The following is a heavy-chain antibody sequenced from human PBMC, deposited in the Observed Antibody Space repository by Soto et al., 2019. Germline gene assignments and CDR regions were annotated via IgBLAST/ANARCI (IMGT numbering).Heavy chain of an antibody. CDR3: ARHWRRGWSKLRTAAYGESYYYGMDV. V-gene: IGHV5-51*01. CDR1: GYSFTSYW. CDR2: IYPGDSDT. Sequence: GESLKISCKGSGYSFTSYWIGWVRQMPGKGLEWMGIIYPGDSDTRYSPSFQGQVTISADKSISTAYLQWSSLKASDTAMYYCARHWRRGWSKLRTAAYGESYYYGMDVWGQGTTVTVSS. J-gene: IGHJ6*02. D-gene: IGHD3-10*01.